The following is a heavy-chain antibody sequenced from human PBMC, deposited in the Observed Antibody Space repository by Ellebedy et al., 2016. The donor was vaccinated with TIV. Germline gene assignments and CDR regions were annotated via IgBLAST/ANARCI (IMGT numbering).Heavy chain of an antibody. D-gene: IGHD5-12*01. CDR3: AREGYSGYDFDY. V-gene: IGHV4-4*07. J-gene: IGHJ4*02. CDR2: MYTSGST. Sequence: SETLSLXCTVSGGSISSYYWSWIRQPAGKGLQWIGRMYTSGSTNYNPSLKSRVTMSVDTSKNQFSPKLSSVTAADTAVYYCAREGYSGYDFDYWGQGTLVTVSS. CDR1: GGSISSYY.